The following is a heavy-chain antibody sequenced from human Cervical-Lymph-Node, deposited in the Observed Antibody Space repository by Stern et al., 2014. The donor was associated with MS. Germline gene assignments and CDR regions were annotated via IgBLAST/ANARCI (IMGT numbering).Heavy chain of an antibody. V-gene: IGHV4-59*08. CDR1: GGSTTSYY. CDR2: IYYRVNP. Sequence: QLQLQESGPGLVKPSETLSLTCTVSGGSTTSYYWSWIRQPPGKGLEWIGYIYYRVNPTFNPSLKSRVTISLDTSKNQFSLKLSSVTAADTALYYCARRGAGYFDYWGQGTLVTVSS. CDR3: ARRGAGYFDY. J-gene: IGHJ4*02.